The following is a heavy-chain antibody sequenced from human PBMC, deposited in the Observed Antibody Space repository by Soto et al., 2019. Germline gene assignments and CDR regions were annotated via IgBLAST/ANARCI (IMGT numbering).Heavy chain of an antibody. Sequence: GASVKVSCKASGGTFSSYAISWVRQAPGQGLEWMGGIIPIFGTANYAQKFQGRVTITADKSTSTAYMELSSLRSEDTAVYYCARDYYGSTYYGMDVWGQGTTVTVSS. CDR2: IIPIFGTA. CDR3: ARDYYGSTYYGMDV. J-gene: IGHJ6*02. D-gene: IGHD3-10*01. CDR1: GGTFSSYA. V-gene: IGHV1-69*06.